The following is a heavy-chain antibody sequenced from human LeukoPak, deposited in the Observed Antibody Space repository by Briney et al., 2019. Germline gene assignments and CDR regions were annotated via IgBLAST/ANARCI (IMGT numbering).Heavy chain of an antibody. J-gene: IGHJ2*01. CDR2: INSDGSST. CDR3: QVSDYWYFDL. V-gene: IGHV3-74*01. CDR1: GFTFSSYW. Sequence: GGSLRLSCAAPGFTFSSYWMHWVRQAPGKGLVWVSRINSDGSSTSYADSVKGRFTISRDNAKNTLYLQMNSLRAEDTAVYYCQVSDYWYFDLWGRGTLVTVSS.